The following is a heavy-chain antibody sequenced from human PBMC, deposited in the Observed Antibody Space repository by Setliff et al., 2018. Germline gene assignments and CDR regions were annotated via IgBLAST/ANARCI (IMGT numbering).Heavy chain of an antibody. CDR1: GGSLNSGSYY. Sequence: SETLSLTCAVSGGSLNSGSYYWSWIRQSTERGLEWLGRLHTSGSTTYNPALNSRVTISVDTSTNQFTLRLTSLTAADTAVYFCARDNTILGATDHWGQGTLVTVSS. J-gene: IGHJ5*02. V-gene: IGHV4-61*02. CDR2: LHTSGST. D-gene: IGHD1-26*01. CDR3: ARDNTILGATDH.